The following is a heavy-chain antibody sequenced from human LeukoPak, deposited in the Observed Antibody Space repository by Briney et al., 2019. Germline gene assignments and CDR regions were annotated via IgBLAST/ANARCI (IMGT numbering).Heavy chain of an antibody. D-gene: IGHD2-21*01. CDR2: IYYSGRT. V-gene: IGHV4-59*01. J-gene: IGHJ4*02. Sequence: PSETLSLTCTVSGGSISNYYWSWIRQPPGKGLEWIGYIYYSGRTNYNPSLKSRVTISVDMSKNQFSLKLSSVTAADTAVYYCARVSPFPRYFDYWGQGTLVTVSS. CDR3: ARVSPFPRYFDY. CDR1: GGSISNYY.